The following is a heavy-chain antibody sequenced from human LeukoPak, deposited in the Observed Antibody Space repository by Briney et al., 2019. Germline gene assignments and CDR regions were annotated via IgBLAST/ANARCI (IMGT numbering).Heavy chain of an antibody. V-gene: IGHV4-59*08. CDR2: IYYSGST. Sequence: SETLSLTCTVSGGSISSYYWSWIRQPPGKGLEWIGYIYYSGSTNYNPSLKSRVTISVDTSKNQFSLKLSSVTAADTAVYYCARLGWYYDSSGFDYWGQGTLVTVS. J-gene: IGHJ4*02. CDR3: ARLGWYYDSSGFDY. CDR1: GGSISSYY. D-gene: IGHD3-22*01.